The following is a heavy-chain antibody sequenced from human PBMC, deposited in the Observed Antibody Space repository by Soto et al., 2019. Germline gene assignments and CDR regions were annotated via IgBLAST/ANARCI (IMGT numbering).Heavy chain of an antibody. CDR1: GFTFRSYA. D-gene: IGHD2-15*01. CDR2: ISYDGSNK. J-gene: IGHJ6*02. Sequence: QVQLVESGGGVVQPGRSLRLSCAASGFTFRSYAVHWVRQAPGKGLECVAVISYDGSNKFYRDYVKGRFTISRDNSKNTLYLQINSLRYEDTAVYYCARGDREDIAVVVGVRPGEYGVDVWGQGTTVTVSS. CDR3: ARGDREDIAVVVGVRPGEYGVDV. V-gene: IGHV3-30-3*01.